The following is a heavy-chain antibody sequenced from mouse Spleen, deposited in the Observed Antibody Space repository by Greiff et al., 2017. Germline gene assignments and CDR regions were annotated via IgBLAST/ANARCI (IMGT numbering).Heavy chain of an antibody. CDR2: IYPGDGDT. CDR1: GYAFSSSW. Sequence: QVQLKESGPELVKPGASVKISCKASGYAFSSSWMNWVKQRPGKGLEWIGRIYPGDGDTNYNGKFKGKATLTADKSSSTAYMQLSSLTSEDSAVYFCARWGGYSHFDYWGQGTTLTVSS. V-gene: IGHV1-82*01. CDR3: ARWGGYSHFDY. D-gene: IGHD2-3*01. J-gene: IGHJ2*01.